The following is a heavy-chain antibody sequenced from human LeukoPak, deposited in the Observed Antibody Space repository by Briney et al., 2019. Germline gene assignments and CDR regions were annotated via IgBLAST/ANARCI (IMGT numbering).Heavy chain of an antibody. V-gene: IGHV3-7*01. CDR2: MKPDGSEK. CDR1: RFTVSNCW. Sequence: PGGSLRLSCAASRFTVSNCWMSWVRQAPGKGLEWVANMKPDGSEKNYVDSVKGRFTISRDNAKNSLYLQMNSLRAEDTAVYYCARSFDYVWGRDWGQGTLVTVSS. CDR3: ARSFDYVWGRD. D-gene: IGHD3-16*01. J-gene: IGHJ4*02.